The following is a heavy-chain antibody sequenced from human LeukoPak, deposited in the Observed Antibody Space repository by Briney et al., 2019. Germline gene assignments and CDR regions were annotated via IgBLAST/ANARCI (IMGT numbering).Heavy chain of an antibody. V-gene: IGHV3-23*01. Sequence: PGGSLRLSCAASGFTFSSYAMSWVRQAPGKGLEWVSAISGSGGSTDYADSVKGRFTISRDNSKNTLYLQMNSLRAEDTAVYYCAKLSRRGTVLGAFDIWGQGTMVTVSS. CDR1: GFTFSSYA. D-gene: IGHD4-17*01. CDR2: ISGSGGST. CDR3: AKLSRRGTVLGAFDI. J-gene: IGHJ3*02.